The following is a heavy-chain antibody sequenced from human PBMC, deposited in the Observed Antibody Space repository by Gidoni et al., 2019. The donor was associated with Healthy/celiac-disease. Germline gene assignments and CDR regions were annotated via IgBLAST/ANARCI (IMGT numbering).Heavy chain of an antibody. CDR1: GYTFTSYG. CDR2: ISAYNGNT. V-gene: IGHV1-18*01. J-gene: IGHJ6*03. Sequence: VQLVQSGAEVKTPGASVKVSCKTSGYTFTSYGISWVRQAPGQGLEWMGWISAYNGNTNYAQKLQGRVTMTTDTSTSTAYMELRSLRSDDTAVYYCARDPSRARNSYYYYMDVGGKGTTVTVSS. CDR3: ARDPSRARNSYYYYMDV.